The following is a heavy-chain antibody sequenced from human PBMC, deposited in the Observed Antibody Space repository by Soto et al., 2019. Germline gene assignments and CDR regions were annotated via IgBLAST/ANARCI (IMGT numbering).Heavy chain of an antibody. CDR1: GGTFSSYT. D-gene: IGHD5-12*01. CDR2: IIPIFGTA. CDR3: ARGNHRWLQLWYFDL. V-gene: IGHV1-69*12. J-gene: IGHJ2*01. Sequence: QVQLVQSGAEVKKPGSSVTVSCKASGGTFSSYTISWVRQAPGQRLEWMGGIIPIFGTASYAQKFQGRVTITADESTSTAYMELSSLRSEDTAVYYCARGNHRWLQLWYFDLWGRGTLVTVSS.